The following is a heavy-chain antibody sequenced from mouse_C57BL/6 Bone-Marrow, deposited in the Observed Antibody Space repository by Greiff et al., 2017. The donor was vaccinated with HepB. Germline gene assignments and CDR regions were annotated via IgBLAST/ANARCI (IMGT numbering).Heavy chain of an antibody. J-gene: IGHJ2*01. CDR3: ARRIYYGNYDYFDY. D-gene: IGHD2-1*01. CDR1: GFTFSDYY. CDR2: ISNGGGST. Sequence: EVKLQESGGGLVQPGGSLKLSCAASGFTFSDYYMYWVRQTPEKRLEWVAYISNGGGSTYYPDTVKGRFTISRDNAKNTLYLQMSRLKSEDTAMYYCARRIYYGNYDYFDYWGQGTTLTVSS. V-gene: IGHV5-12*01.